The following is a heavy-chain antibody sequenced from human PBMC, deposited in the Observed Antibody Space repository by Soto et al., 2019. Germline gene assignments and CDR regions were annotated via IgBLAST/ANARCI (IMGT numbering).Heavy chain of an antibody. CDR3: ARDLGGYASH. CDR2: IDTDGRTT. CDR1: GFTFSNYW. D-gene: IGHD3-16*01. V-gene: IGHV3-74*01. J-gene: IGHJ4*02. Sequence: EVQLAESGGGLVQPGGSLRLSCAASGFTFSNYWMHWVRQAPGKGPVWVSRIDTDGRTTDYADSVKGRFTISSDNARNTLYLQTNSLGAEDTALYYCARDLGGYASHWGQGTLITVSS.